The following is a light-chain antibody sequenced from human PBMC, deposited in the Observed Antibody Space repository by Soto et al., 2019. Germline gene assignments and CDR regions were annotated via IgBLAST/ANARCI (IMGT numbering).Light chain of an antibody. CDR3: SSYTITDTLP. Sequence: QSALTQPASVSGSPGQSITISCTGTNSDVGDHNSVAWYQQHPGKAPKLLIYDVSNRPSGVSNRFSGSKSGNTASLTISGLQAEDEADYYCSSYTITDTLPFGGGTKLTVL. J-gene: IGLJ2*01. CDR2: DVS. CDR1: NSDVGDHNS. V-gene: IGLV2-14*01.